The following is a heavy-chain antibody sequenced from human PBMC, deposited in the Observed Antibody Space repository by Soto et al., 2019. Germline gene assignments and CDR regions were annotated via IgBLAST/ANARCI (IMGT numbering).Heavy chain of an antibody. CDR2: INPSDSYT. V-gene: IGHV4-34*01. CDR1: GGSFSGYY. J-gene: IGHJ6*02. D-gene: IGHD6-13*01. CDR3: ARLIAAAAYYGMDV. Sequence: SETLSLTCAVYGGSFSGYYWTWIRQPPGTGLEWIGEINPSDSYTNYSPSFQGHVTISADKSISTAYLQWSSLKASDTAMYYCARLIAAAAYYGMDVWGQGTTVTVSS.